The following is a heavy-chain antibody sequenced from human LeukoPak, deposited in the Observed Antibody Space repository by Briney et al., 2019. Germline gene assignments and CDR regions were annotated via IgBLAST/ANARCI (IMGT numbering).Heavy chain of an antibody. CDR3: ASFTYGSGSYSDY. CDR2: INPNSGGT. V-gene: IGHV1-2*02. J-gene: IGHJ4*02. CDR1: GYTFTGYY. Sequence: ASVKVSCKASGYTFTGYYMHWVRQAPGQGLEWMGWINPNSGGTNYAQKFQGRVTMTRDTSISTAYMEMSRLRFDATAVYYCASFTYGSGSYSDYWGQGTLVTVSS. D-gene: IGHD3-10*01.